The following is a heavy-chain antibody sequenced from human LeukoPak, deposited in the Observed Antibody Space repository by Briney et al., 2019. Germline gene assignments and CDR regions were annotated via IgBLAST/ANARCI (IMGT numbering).Heavy chain of an antibody. V-gene: IGHV4-4*07. D-gene: IGHD3-3*01. CDR3: ARVVVFGVVSSDYYYYYMDV. Sequence: SETLSLTCTVSGGSISSYYWSWIRQPAGKGLEWIGRIYSSGSTNYNPSLKSRATMSVDTSKNQFSLKLSSVTAADTAVYYCARVVVFGVVSSDYYYYYMDVWGKGTTVTVSS. CDR1: GGSISSYY. CDR2: IYSSGST. J-gene: IGHJ6*03.